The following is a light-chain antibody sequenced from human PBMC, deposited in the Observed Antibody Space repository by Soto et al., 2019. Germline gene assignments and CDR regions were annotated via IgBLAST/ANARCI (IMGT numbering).Light chain of an antibody. CDR3: QQYKNWPLT. CDR2: GAS. Sequence: EIVMTQSPATLSVSPGERATLSCRASQSVSSNLAWYQQKPGQAPRLLFYGASTRATGIPARFSGSGSGTEFTLTISSQQSEDFAVYYCQQYKNWPLTFGGGTKVEIK. V-gene: IGKV3-15*01. J-gene: IGKJ4*01. CDR1: QSVSSN.